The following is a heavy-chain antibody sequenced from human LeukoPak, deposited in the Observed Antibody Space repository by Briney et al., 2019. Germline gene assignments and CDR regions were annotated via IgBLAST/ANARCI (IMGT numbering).Heavy chain of an antibody. V-gene: IGHV1-46*02. CDR1: GYSFNSHH. CDR3: ARDSGNYHYDMDV. Sequence: ASVQVSCKTSGYSFNSHHVHWVRQAPGQGLEWMGINFFHDGSTSNTQKFQGRVTMTRDTSTSTVYMELSSLRSEDTAVYYCARDSGNYHYDMDVWGQGTTVILSS. J-gene: IGHJ6*02. CDR2: NFFHDGST. D-gene: IGHD3-10*01.